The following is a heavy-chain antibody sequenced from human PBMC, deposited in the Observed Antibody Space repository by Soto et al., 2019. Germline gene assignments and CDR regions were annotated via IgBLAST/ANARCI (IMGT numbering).Heavy chain of an antibody. D-gene: IGHD2-2*01. CDR1: GFTFSSDA. CDR2: ISASGVST. J-gene: IGHJ4*02. CDR3: AKVTGTYCSTTTCYGSPDY. Sequence: HPGGSLRLSCAASGFTFSSDAMSWVRQAPGKGLDWVSGISASGVSTYYADSVKGRFTISRDNSKNTLHLQMNSLRAEDTAVYYCAKVTGTYCSTTTCYGSPDYWGQGTRVTVSS. V-gene: IGHV3-23*01.